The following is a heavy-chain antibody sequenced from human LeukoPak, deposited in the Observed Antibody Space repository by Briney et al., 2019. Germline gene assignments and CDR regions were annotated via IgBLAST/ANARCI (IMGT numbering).Heavy chain of an antibody. CDR1: GGSISSGGYY. CDR2: IYYSGST. V-gene: IGHV4-31*03. J-gene: IGHJ3*02. D-gene: IGHD3-16*01. Sequence: SQTLSLTCTVSGGSISSGGYYWSWIRQHPGKGLEWIGYIYYSGSTYHNPSLKSRVTISVDTSKNQFSLKLSSVTAADRAVYYCAGGGGSRYAFDIWGQGTMVTVSS. CDR3: AGGGGSRYAFDI.